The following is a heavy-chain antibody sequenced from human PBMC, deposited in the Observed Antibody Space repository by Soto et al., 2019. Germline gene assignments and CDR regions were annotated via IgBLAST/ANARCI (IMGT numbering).Heavy chain of an antibody. D-gene: IGHD6-13*01. J-gene: IGHJ4*02. CDR2: IKQDGSEK. Sequence: EVQLVESGGGLVQPGGSLRLSCAASGFTFSSYWMSWVRQAPGKGLEWVANIKQDGSEKYYVDSVKGRFTISRDNAKNSLYLQRNSLRAEDTAVYYCARVPAYSTQQLVLNYFDYWGQGTLVTVSS. CDR1: GFTFSSYW. CDR3: ARVPAYSTQQLVLNYFDY. V-gene: IGHV3-7*01.